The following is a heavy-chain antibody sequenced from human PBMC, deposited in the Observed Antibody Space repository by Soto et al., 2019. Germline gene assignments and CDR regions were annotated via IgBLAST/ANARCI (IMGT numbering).Heavy chain of an antibody. Sequence: GESLKISCKGSGYSLTSYCIRRVRQMPGPGLEWMENIDAGESVTRSSRTFQGQVPISADKVISTAYQQWSSLKASAAAMYYCARNSAVGPAPYYGMDVWGQGTTVTVSS. V-gene: IGHV5-51*01. CDR1: GYSLTSYC. CDR3: ARNSAVGPAPYYGMDV. J-gene: IGHJ6*02. CDR2: IDAGESVT. D-gene: IGHD2-2*01.